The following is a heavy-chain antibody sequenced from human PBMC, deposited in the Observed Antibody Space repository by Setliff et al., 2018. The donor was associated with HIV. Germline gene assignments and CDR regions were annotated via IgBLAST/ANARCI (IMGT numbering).Heavy chain of an antibody. CDR3: ARREWLPMPGAFDI. CDR1: GFSISSGFY. D-gene: IGHD3-3*01. CDR2: IYRSGST. J-gene: IGHJ3*02. Sequence: SETLSLTCAVSGFSISSGFYWAWIRRPPGKGLEWIGSIYRSGSTYYNPSLKSRVTISVDTSKNQFSLKLTSVTAADTAVYYCARREWLPMPGAFDIWGQGTMVTVSS. V-gene: IGHV4-38-2*01.